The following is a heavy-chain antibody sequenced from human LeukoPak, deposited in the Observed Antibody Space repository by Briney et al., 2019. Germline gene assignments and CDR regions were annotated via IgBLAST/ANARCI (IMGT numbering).Heavy chain of an antibody. CDR3: ARGSRSYGDDFDY. J-gene: IGHJ4*02. CDR2: IYSGGST. Sequence: PGGSLRLSCAASGFTVRSNYMSWVRQAPGKGLEWVSVIYSGGSTYYADSVKGRFTISRDNSKNTLYLQMNSLRAEDTAVYYCARGSRSYGDDFDYWGQGTLVTVSS. D-gene: IGHD4-17*01. V-gene: IGHV3-66*01. CDR1: GFTVRSNY.